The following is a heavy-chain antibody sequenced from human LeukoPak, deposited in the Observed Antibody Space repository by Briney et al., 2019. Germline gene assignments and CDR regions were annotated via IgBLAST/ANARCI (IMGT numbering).Heavy chain of an antibody. CDR1: GYTFTTYA. Sequence: ASVKVSCKASGYTFTTYAMNWVRQAPGQGLEWMGWINTNTGNPTYAQGFTGRFVFSLDTSVSTAYLQISSLKAEDTAVYYCARDGWELPAVAREFDYWGQGTLVTVSS. V-gene: IGHV7-4-1*02. D-gene: IGHD1-26*01. J-gene: IGHJ4*02. CDR3: ARDGWELPAVAREFDY. CDR2: INTNTGNP.